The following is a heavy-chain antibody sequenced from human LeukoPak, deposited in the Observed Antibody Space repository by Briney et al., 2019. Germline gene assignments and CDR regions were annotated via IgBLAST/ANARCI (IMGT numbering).Heavy chain of an antibody. V-gene: IGHV1-69*04. CDR3: ASDLPGQGLRRGY. CDR1: GGTFSSYA. D-gene: IGHD2-15*01. Sequence: SVKVSCKASGGTFSSYAISWVRQAPGQGLEWMGRIIPILGIANYAQKFQGRVTITADKSTSTAYMELSSLRSEDTAVYYCASDLPGQGLRRGYWGQGTLVTVSS. J-gene: IGHJ4*02. CDR2: IIPILGIA.